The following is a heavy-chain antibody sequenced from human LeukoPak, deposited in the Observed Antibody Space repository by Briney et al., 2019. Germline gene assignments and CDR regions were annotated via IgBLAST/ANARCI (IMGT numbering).Heavy chain of an antibody. CDR3: AREGLLGRWFDP. Sequence: PGGSLRLSCAASGFTFSSDSMNWVRQAPGKGLEWVSYISSSSSTIYYADSVKGRFTISRDNAKNSLYLQMNSLRGEETAVYYCAREGLLGRWFDPWGQGNLVTVSS. CDR2: ISSSSSTI. V-gene: IGHV3-48*01. J-gene: IGHJ5*02. CDR1: GFTFSSDS.